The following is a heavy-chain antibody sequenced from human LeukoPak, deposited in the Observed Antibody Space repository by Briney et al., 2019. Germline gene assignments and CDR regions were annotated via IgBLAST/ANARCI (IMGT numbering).Heavy chain of an antibody. Sequence: SETLSLTCTVSGGSISSYYWSWIRQPPGKGLEWIGYIYYSGSTYYNPSLKSRVTISVDTSKNQFSLKLSSVTAADTAVYYCARQKGYCSSTSCSSPNWFDPWGQGTLVTVSS. CDR2: IYYSGST. CDR1: GGSISSYY. CDR3: ARQKGYCSSTSCSSPNWFDP. V-gene: IGHV4-59*08. D-gene: IGHD2-2*01. J-gene: IGHJ5*02.